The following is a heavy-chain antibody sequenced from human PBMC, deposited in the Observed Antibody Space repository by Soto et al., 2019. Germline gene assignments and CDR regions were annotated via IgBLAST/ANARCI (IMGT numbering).Heavy chain of an antibody. D-gene: IGHD6-13*01. J-gene: IGHJ4*02. CDR2: ISYDGSNK. CDR1: GFTFSSYG. CDR3: AKGGIYSSSWFIDY. Sequence: QVQLVESGGGVVQPGRSLRLSCAASGFTFSSYGMHWVRQAPGKGLEWVAVISYDGSNKYYADSVKGRFTISRDNSKNTLDLQMNSLRAEDTAVYYCAKGGIYSSSWFIDYWGQGTLVTVSS. V-gene: IGHV3-30*18.